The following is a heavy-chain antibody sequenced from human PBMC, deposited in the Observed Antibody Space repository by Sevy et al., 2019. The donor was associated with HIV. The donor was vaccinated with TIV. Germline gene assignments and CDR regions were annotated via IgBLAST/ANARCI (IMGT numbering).Heavy chain of an antibody. J-gene: IGHJ1*01. D-gene: IGHD2-15*01. CDR2: ISYDGRHK. Sequence: GGSLRLSCAASGFTFSTYGMHWVRQAPCKGLEWVAVISYDGRHKYYADSVKGRFTISRENSKNTLDLQMNSLRAEDTAVYYCAKDRDIVIVLGATALRQWGQGTLVTVSS. V-gene: IGHV3-30*18. CDR1: GFTFSTYG. CDR3: AKDRDIVIVLGATALRQ.